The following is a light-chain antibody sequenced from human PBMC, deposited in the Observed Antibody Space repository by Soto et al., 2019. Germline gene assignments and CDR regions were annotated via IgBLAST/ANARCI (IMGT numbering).Light chain of an antibody. CDR2: RNN. CDR1: SSNIGRNY. CDR3: AAWDDSRSVV. V-gene: IGLV1-47*01. Sequence: QSVLTQPPSASGTPGQRVTITCSGSSSNIGRNYVYWYQQLPGTAPKLLFYRNNQRPSGVSDRFSGSKSGTSASLAISGLRSEDEADYYCAAWDDSRSVVFGGGTKLTVL. J-gene: IGLJ2*01.